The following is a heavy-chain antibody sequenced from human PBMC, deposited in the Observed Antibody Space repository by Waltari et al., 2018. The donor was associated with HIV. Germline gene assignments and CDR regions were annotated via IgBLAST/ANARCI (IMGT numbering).Heavy chain of an antibody. CDR3: ATYSGSYWVH. Sequence: QLQLQESGPGLLQPSETVSLTCSVSGGSIDSEIYYWGWIRQPPGKGLEWIGSVYYSGSAYSNPSLKTRVTMSLDTSKNQFSLKLKSVTAADTAVYYCATYSGSYWVHWGQGALITVSS. D-gene: IGHD1-26*01. J-gene: IGHJ4*02. CDR2: VYYSGSA. V-gene: IGHV4-39*01. CDR1: GGSIDSEIYY.